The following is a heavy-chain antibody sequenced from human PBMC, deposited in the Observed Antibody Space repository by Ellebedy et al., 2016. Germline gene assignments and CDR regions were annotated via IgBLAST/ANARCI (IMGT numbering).Heavy chain of an antibody. V-gene: IGHV5-51*01. CDR3: ARWYSSGGKYYYYYGMDV. Sequence: GESLKISXKGSGYSFTSYWIGWVRQMPGKGLEWMGIIYPGDSDTRYSPSFQGQVTISADKSISTAYLQWSSLKASDTAMYYCARWYSSGGKYYYYYGMDVWGQGTTVTVSS. CDR2: IYPGDSDT. J-gene: IGHJ6*02. D-gene: IGHD6-19*01. CDR1: GYSFTSYW.